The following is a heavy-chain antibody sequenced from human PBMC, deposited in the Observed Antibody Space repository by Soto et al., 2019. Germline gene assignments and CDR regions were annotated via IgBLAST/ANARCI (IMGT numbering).Heavy chain of an antibody. CDR3: AKKFYCGGDYHSKVNFDY. V-gene: IGHV3-23*01. CDR1: GFTFSSYA. J-gene: IGHJ4*02. D-gene: IGHD2-21*02. Sequence: PGGSLRLSCAASGFTFSSYALSWVRQAPGKGLEWVSSISGSGGSTYYADSVKGRFTISRDNSKNTLYLQMSSLRAEDTAVYYCAKKFYCGGDYHSKVNFDYWGQGALVTVSS. CDR2: ISGSGGST.